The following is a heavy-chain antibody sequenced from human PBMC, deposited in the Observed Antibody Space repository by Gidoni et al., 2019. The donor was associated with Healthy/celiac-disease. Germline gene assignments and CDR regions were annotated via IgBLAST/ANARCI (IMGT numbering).Heavy chain of an antibody. CDR2: INPNSGGT. V-gene: IGHV1-2*02. Sequence: QVQLVQSGAELKKPGASVKVSCMASGYTLPAYYMHWVRQAPGQGLEWMGWINPNSGGTNYAQKFQGRVTMTRDTSISTAYMELSRLRSDDTAVYYCARLAYIAAAGYNWFDPWGQGTLVTVSS. J-gene: IGHJ5*02. CDR3: ARLAYIAAAGYNWFDP. CDR1: GYTLPAYY. D-gene: IGHD6-13*01.